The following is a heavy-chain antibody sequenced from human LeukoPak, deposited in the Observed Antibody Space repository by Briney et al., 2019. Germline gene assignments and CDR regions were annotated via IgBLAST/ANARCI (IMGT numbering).Heavy chain of an antibody. J-gene: IGHJ5*02. Sequence: PSETLSLTCTVSGYSISSGYYWGWIRQPPGKGLEWIGSIYHSGSTYYNPSLKSRVTISVDTSKNQFSLKLSSVTAADTAVYYCARANQGYSYGYVWFDPWGQGTLVTVSS. V-gene: IGHV4-38-2*02. CDR3: ARANQGYSYGYVWFDP. D-gene: IGHD5-18*01. CDR2: IYHSGST. CDR1: GYSISSGYY.